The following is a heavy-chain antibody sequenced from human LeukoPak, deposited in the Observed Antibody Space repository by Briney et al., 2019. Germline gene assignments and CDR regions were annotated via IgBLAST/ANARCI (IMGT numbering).Heavy chain of an antibody. Sequence: ASVKVSCKASGYTFTGYYMHWVRQAPGQGLEWMGWINPNSGGTNYAQKLQGRVTMTTDTSTSTAYMELRSLRSDDTAVYYCAIFPIVVVPAAKPGDYWGQGTLVTVSS. V-gene: IGHV1-2*02. J-gene: IGHJ4*02. CDR3: AIFPIVVVPAAKPGDY. CDR2: INPNSGGT. CDR1: GYTFTGYY. D-gene: IGHD2-2*01.